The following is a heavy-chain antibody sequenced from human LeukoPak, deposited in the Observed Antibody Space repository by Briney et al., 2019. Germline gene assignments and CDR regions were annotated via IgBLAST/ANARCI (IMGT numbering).Heavy chain of an antibody. Sequence: SETLSLTCTVSGGSISSYYWSWIRQPPGKGLEWIGYIYYSGSTNYNPSLKSRVTISVDTSKNQFSLKLSSVTAADTAVYYCAREEVVVVPAVQALWFDPWGQGTLVTVSS. D-gene: IGHD2-2*01. CDR1: GGSISSYY. CDR3: AREEVVVVPAVQALWFDP. J-gene: IGHJ5*02. CDR2: IYYSGST. V-gene: IGHV4-59*08.